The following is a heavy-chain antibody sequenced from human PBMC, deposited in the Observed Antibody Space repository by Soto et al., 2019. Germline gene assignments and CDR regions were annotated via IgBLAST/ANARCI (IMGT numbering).Heavy chain of an antibody. J-gene: IGHJ4*02. CDR3: ARDFSNSGSYDY. V-gene: IGHV4-59*01. Sequence: SETLSLTCTFSGGSISSYYWSLIRQPPGKGLEWIGYIYYSGSTNYNPSLKSRVTISVDTSKNQFSLKLSSVTAADTAVYYCARDFSNSGSYDYWGQGTLVTLL. D-gene: IGHD1-26*01. CDR1: GGSISSYY. CDR2: IYYSGST.